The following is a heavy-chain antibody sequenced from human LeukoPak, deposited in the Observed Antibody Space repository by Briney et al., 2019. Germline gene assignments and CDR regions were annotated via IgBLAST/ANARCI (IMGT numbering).Heavy chain of an antibody. J-gene: IGHJ4*02. V-gene: IGHV3-21*01. CDR1: GFAFSSYS. CDR3: ARASSGNTAMVAYYFDY. CDR2: ISSSSSYI. D-gene: IGHD5-18*01. Sequence: GGSLRLSCAASGFAFSSYSMNWVRQAPGKGLEWVSSISSSSSYIYYADSVKGRFTISRDNAKNSLYLQMNSLRAEDTAVYYCARASSGNTAMVAYYFDYWGQGTLVTVSS.